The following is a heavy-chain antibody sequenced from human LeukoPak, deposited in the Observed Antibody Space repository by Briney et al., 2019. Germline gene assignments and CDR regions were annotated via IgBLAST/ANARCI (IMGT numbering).Heavy chain of an antibody. CDR1: GCTFSSYA. Sequence: GSSVKVSCKASGCTFSSYANSWVRQAPGQGLEWKGRIFPIFATANYAQKFQGRVTITADESTSTAYMELSSLRSEDTAVYYCARESGSYEAYFDYWGQGTLVTVSS. CDR2: IFPIFATA. CDR3: ARESGSYEAYFDY. D-gene: IGHD1-26*01. V-gene: IGHV1-69*15. J-gene: IGHJ4*02.